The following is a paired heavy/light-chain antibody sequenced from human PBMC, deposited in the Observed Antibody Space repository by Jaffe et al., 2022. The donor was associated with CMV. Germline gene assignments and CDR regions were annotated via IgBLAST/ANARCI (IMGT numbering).Heavy chain of an antibody. CDR2: IIPILGIA. J-gene: IGHJ6*03. CDR1: GGTFSSYA. CDR3: ARDCPDTVTTSRYYYYYYYMDV. V-gene: IGHV1-69*09. D-gene: IGHD4-17*01. Sequence: QVQLVQSGAEVKKPGSSVKVSCKASGGTFSSYAISWVRQAPGQGLEWMGRIIPILGIANYAQKFQGRVTITADKSTSTAYMELSSLRSEDTAVYYCARDCPDTVTTSRYYYYYYYMDVWGKGTTVTVSS.
Light chain of an antibody. CDR3: AAWDDSLNGDVV. CDR2: SNN. Sequence: QSVLTQPPSASGTPGQRVTISCSGSSSNIGSNTVNWYQQLPGTAPKLLIYSNNQRPSGVPDRFSGSKSGTSASLAISGLQSEDEADYYCAAWDDSLNGDVVFGGGTKLTVL. V-gene: IGLV1-44*01. CDR1: SSNIGSNT. J-gene: IGLJ2*01.